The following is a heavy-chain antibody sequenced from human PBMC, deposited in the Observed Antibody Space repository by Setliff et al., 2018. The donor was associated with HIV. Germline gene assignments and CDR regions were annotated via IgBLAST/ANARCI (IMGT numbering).Heavy chain of an antibody. CDR2: VDPEDGKT. J-gene: IGHJ4*02. D-gene: IGHD6-13*01. V-gene: IGHV1-69-2*01. CDR1: GYTFSDYF. CDR3: AMFIADLDS. Sequence: GASVKVSCKASGYTFSDYFLHWVQQAPGKGLEWMGRVDPEDGKTIYAEKFQGRVTITADASTDTAYMDLSSLTSDDTAVFYCAMFIADLDSWGQGTLVTVCS.